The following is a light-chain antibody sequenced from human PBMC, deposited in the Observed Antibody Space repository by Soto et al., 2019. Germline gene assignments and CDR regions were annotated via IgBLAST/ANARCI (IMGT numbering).Light chain of an antibody. CDR3: QQSYSTLPYT. CDR1: RNISSD. Sequence: IQMTQSPSSLSASVGDRVTLSCRASRNISSDLNWYQLKPGKAPKLLIYRASTLQNGVPSRFSGSGSATDFTLTITTLQPEDVATYSCQQSYSTLPYTFGQGT. J-gene: IGKJ2*01. V-gene: IGKV1-39*01. CDR2: RAS.